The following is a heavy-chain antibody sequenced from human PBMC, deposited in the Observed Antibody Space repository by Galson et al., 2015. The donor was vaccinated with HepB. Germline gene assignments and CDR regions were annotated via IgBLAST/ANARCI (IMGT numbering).Heavy chain of an antibody. CDR2: INVGNGNT. D-gene: IGHD6-19*01. J-gene: IGHJ4*02. CDR1: GYTFTSNA. V-gene: IGHV1-3*01. CDR3: ARGENSGWYGNFDY. Sequence: SVKVSCKASGYTFTSNAIHWVRQAPGQRLEWMGWINVGNGNTKYSQKFQGRVTITRDTSASTAYMELSSLRSEDTAVYYCARGENSGWYGNFDYWGQGTLVTVSS.